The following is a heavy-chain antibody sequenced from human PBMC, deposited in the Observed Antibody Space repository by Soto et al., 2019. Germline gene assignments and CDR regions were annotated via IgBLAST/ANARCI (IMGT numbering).Heavy chain of an antibody. V-gene: IGHV3-33*01. CDR2: ILNDGSNR. D-gene: IGHD3-10*01. J-gene: IGHJ6*02. CDR3: ARDDEYSGNGMDV. CDR1: GFTFSNYG. Sequence: QVQLVESGGGVVQPGRSLRLSCAASGFTFSNYGMRWVRQAPGKGLEWVAVILNDGSNRYHADSVKDRFTISRDNSKNTLYLQKNSLRAEDTAVYYCARDDEYSGNGMDVWGQGTTVTVS.